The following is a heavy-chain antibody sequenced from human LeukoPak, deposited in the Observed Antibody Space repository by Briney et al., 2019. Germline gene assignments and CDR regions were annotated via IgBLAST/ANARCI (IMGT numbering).Heavy chain of an antibody. CDR3: ARSGLWGYFDY. V-gene: IGHV4-59*01. J-gene: IGHJ4*02. CDR2: IYYSGST. D-gene: IGHD5-18*01. CDR1: SGSISSYY. Sequence: KPSETLSLTCTVPSGSISSYYWSWIRQPPGKGLEWIGYIYYSGSTNYNPSLKSRVTISVDTSKNQFSLKLSSVTAADTAVYYCARSGLWGYFDYWGQGTLVTVSS.